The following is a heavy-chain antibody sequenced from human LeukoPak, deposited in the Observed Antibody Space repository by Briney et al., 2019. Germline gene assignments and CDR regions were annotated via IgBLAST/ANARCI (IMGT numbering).Heavy chain of an antibody. Sequence: GRSLRLSCAASGFTFSSYGMHWVRQAPGKGLEWVAVISYDGSNKYYADSVKGRFTISRDNSKNTLYLQMNSLRAEDTAVYYCAKDRRVTAYYYYGMDVWGQGTTVTVSS. J-gene: IGHJ6*02. CDR2: ISYDGSNK. V-gene: IGHV3-30*18. CDR3: AKDRRVTAYYYYGMDV. CDR1: GFTFSSYG. D-gene: IGHD2-21*02.